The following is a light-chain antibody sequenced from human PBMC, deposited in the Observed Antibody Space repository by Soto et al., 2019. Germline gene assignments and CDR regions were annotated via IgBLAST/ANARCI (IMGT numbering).Light chain of an antibody. CDR1: QNINNY. J-gene: IGKJ4*01. V-gene: IGKV1-33*01. Sequence: DIQMTQSPSSLSASVGDRVTFTCQASQNINNYLNWYQQKPGKSPRLLIYDASNLETGVPSRFSGRGSETDFTFTITGLQPDDVATYYCQQYDDLPLTFGGRTKVEIK. CDR2: DAS. CDR3: QQYDDLPLT.